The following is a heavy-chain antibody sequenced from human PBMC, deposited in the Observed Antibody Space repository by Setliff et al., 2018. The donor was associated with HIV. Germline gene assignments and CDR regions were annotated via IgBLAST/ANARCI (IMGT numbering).Heavy chain of an antibody. J-gene: IGHJ5*02. CDR2: INPGAGTT. V-gene: IGHV1-46*01. D-gene: IGHD3-10*01. CDR1: GYTFPSFY. CDR3: VRELRGFNRPHWFDP. Sequence: GASVKVSCKASGYTFPSFYVHWVRQAPGQGLEWMGIINPGAGTTDYAPDFQGRVNMTRDTSTSTVYLDLIRLRHDDTAVYHCVRELRGFNRPHWFDPWGQGTLVTVSS.